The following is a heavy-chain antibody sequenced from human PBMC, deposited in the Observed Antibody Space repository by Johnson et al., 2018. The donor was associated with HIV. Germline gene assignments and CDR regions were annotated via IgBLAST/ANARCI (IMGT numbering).Heavy chain of an antibody. CDR1: GFTFSSYW. J-gene: IGHJ3*02. CDR3: ARDLGYYYGSGSYYRDAFDI. Sequence: EQLVESGGGLIKPGGSLRLSCAASGFTFSSYWMNWVRQAPGKGLEWVANIEQDGSEKYYVDSVKGRFTISRDNAKNSLYLQMNSLRAEDTAVYYCARDLGYYYGSGSYYRDAFDIWGQGTMVTVSS. CDR2: IEQDGSEK. V-gene: IGHV3-7*05. D-gene: IGHD3-10*01.